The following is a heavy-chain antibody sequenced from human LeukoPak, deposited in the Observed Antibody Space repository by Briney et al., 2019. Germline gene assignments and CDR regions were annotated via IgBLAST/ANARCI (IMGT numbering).Heavy chain of an antibody. D-gene: IGHD6-19*01. CDR1: GFTFSSYA. Sequence: KTGGSLRLSCVASGFTFSSYAMSWVRQAPGKGLEWVSAISGSGGSTYYADSVKGRFSISRDNSKNTLYLQMTSLRAEDTALYYCAKSRGGVGGGWYPPGDFWGQGTLVTVSS. CDR3: AKSRGGVGGGWYPPGDF. V-gene: IGHV3-23*01. J-gene: IGHJ4*02. CDR2: ISGSGGST.